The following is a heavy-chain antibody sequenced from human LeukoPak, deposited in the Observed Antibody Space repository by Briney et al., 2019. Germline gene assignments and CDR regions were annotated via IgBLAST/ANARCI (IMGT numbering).Heavy chain of an antibody. CDR3: ARGAVLVRDYYYYGMDV. Sequence: SETLSLTCAVYGGSFSGYYWSWIRQPPGKGLEWIGEINHSGSTNHNPSLKSRVTISVDTSKNQFSLKLSSVTAADTAVYYCARGAVLVRDYYYYGMDVWGQGTTVTVSS. CDR2: INHSGST. D-gene: IGHD3-10*01. V-gene: IGHV4-34*01. J-gene: IGHJ6*02. CDR1: GGSFSGYY.